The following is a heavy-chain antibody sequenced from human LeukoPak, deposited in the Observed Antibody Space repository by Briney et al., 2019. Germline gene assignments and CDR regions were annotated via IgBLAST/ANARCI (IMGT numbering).Heavy chain of an antibody. CDR1: GYTFTSYY. CDR3: ARDLLRSPPGRGIAAAGVRAVGTARVQNDY. J-gene: IGHJ4*02. D-gene: IGHD6-13*01. Sequence: GASVKVSCKASGYTFTSYYMHWVRQAPGQGLEWMGIINPSGGSTSYAQKFQGRVTMTRDTSTSTVYMELSSLRSEDTAVYYCARDLLRSPPGRGIAAAGVRAVGTARVQNDYWGQGTLVTVSS. V-gene: IGHV1-46*01. CDR2: INPSGGST.